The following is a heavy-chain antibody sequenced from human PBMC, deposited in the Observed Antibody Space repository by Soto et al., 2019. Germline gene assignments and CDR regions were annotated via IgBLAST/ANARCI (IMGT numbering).Heavy chain of an antibody. D-gene: IGHD5-18*01. CDR1: GFTFSSYA. J-gene: IGHJ4*02. CDR2: ISYDGSNK. Sequence: VQLVESGGGVVQPGRSLRLSCAASGFTFSSYAMHWVRQAPGKGLEWVAVISYDGSNKYYADSVKGRFTISRDNSKNTLYLQMNSLRAEDTAVYYCARPIGYSYAYDYWGQGTLVTVSS. CDR3: ARPIGYSYAYDY. V-gene: IGHV3-30-3*01.